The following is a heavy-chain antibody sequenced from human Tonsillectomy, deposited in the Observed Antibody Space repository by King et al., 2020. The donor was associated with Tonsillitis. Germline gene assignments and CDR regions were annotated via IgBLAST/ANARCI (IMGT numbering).Heavy chain of an antibody. Sequence: VQLVESGGGLVQPGGSLRLSCAASGFTFSSYWMSWVRQAPGKGLEWVANIKQDGSEKYYVDSVKGRFTISRDNAKNSLYLQMNSLRAEDTAVYYCAREYYDSSGYAVYYWGQGTLVTVSS. V-gene: IGHV3-7*03. J-gene: IGHJ4*02. CDR1: GFTFSSYW. D-gene: IGHD3-22*01. CDR3: AREYYDSSGYAVYY. CDR2: IKQDGSEK.